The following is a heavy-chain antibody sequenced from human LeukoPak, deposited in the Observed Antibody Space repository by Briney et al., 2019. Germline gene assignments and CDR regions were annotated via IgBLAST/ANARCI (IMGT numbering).Heavy chain of an antibody. Sequence: SETLSLTCAVSGGSISSGSYSWSWIRQPPGKGLEWIGYIYHSGTTYYNPSLKSRLTISVDRSKNQFSLKLSSVTAADTAVYYCARPPPLGGGYFDYWGQGTLVTVSS. CDR1: GGSISSGSYS. D-gene: IGHD3-16*01. CDR3: ARPPPLGGGYFDY. J-gene: IGHJ4*02. CDR2: IYHSGTT. V-gene: IGHV4-30-2*01.